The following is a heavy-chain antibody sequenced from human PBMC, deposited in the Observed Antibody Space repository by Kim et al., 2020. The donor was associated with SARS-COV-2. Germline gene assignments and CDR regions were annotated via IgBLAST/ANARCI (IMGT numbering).Heavy chain of an antibody. D-gene: IGHD3-22*01. CDR1: GGSISSSSYY. CDR3: ARGELYYYDSSGYSPPDY. Sequence: SETLSLTCTVSGGSISSSSYYWGWIRQPPGKGLEWIGSIYYSGSTYYNPSLKSRVTISVDTSKNQFSLKLSSVTAADTAVYYCARGELYYYDSSGYSPPDYWGQGTLVTVSS. J-gene: IGHJ4*02. CDR2: IYYSGST. V-gene: IGHV4-39*01.